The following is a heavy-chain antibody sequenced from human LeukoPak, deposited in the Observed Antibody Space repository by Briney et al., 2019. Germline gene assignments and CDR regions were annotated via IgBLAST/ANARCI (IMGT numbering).Heavy chain of an antibody. CDR3: GRGGDGIDV. CDR2: INIDETNA. V-gene: IGHV3-74*01. CDR1: GFRFTDYS. J-gene: IGHJ3*01. Sequence: GGSLRLSCAASGFRFTDYSMSWVRQAPGGGLVWVSRINIDETNAYADSVSGRFTISRDNAKNTLYLQMNSLRAEDTAVYFCGRGGDGIDVWGQGATVIVSS.